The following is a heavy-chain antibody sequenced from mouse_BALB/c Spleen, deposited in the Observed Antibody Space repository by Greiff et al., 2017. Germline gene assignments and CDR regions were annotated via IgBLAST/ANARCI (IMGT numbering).Heavy chain of an antibody. CDR3: ARYLTTVVATDAY. D-gene: IGHD1-1*01. CDR1: GYSFTSYY. Sequence: VHVKQSGPELMKPGASVKISCKASGYSFTSYYMHWVKQSHGKSLEWIGYIDPFNGGTSYNQKFKGKATLTVDKSSSTAYMHLSSLTSEDSAVYYCARYLTTVVATDAYWGQGTLVTVSA. J-gene: IGHJ3*01. V-gene: IGHV1S135*01. CDR2: IDPFNGGT.